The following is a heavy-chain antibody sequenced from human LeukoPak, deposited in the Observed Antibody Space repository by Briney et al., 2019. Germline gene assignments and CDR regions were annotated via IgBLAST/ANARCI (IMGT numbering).Heavy chain of an antibody. Sequence: ASVKVSFKTSGYIFTGYYLHWVRQAPGQGPEWMGWIDPNSGAPKYAQKFQGRVTMTRDTSSSTAYMELSSLRSDDTAVYFCARDGSGFYPFWGQGALVTVSS. CDR3: ARDGSGFYPF. CDR1: GYIFTGYY. CDR2: IDPNSGAP. V-gene: IGHV1-2*02. J-gene: IGHJ4*02. D-gene: IGHD3-3*01.